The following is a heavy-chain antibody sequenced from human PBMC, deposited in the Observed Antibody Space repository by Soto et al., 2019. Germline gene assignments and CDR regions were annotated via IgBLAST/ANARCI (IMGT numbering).Heavy chain of an antibody. Sequence: QVQLVQSGAEVKKPGSSVKVSCKASGGTFSNYSINWVRQAPGQGLEWLGGIIPLFGTTNYAQKFRGRVTITADESTNTAYMDLSRLRTEETAVYYCARSQDYSSGWHNCFDPWGQGTLVTVSS. V-gene: IGHV1-69*01. J-gene: IGHJ5*02. D-gene: IGHD3-22*01. CDR2: IIPLFGTT. CDR3: ARSQDYSSGWHNCFDP. CDR1: GGTFSNYS.